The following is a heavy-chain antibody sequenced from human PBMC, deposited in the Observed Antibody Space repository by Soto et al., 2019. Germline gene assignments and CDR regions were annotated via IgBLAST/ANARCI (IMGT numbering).Heavy chain of an antibody. V-gene: IGHV4-39*01. CDR1: GGSISSSSYY. Sequence: QLQLQESGPGLVKPSETLSLTCTVSGGSISSSSYYWGWIRQPPGKGLEWIGSIYYSGSTYYNPSLKSRVTISVDTSKNQFSLKLSSVTAADTAVYYCARQGGGYYGWFDPWGQGTLVTVSS. CDR3: ARQGGGYYGWFDP. J-gene: IGHJ5*02. D-gene: IGHD3-3*01. CDR2: IYYSGST.